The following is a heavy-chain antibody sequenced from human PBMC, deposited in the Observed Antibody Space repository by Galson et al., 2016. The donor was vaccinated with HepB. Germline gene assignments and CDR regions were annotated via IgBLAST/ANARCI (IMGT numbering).Heavy chain of an antibody. J-gene: IGHJ3*02. V-gene: IGHV1-2*06. Sequence: SVKVSCKASGYTFTAYFMHWVRQAPGQGLEWMGRINPTSGGTNYAQKFQGRVTMTRDTAISTAYLELSRLRSDDTAMYFCARDSDYANGFEMWGQGTMVSVS. CDR2: INPTSGGT. CDR1: GYTFTAYF. D-gene: IGHD4-17*01. CDR3: ARDSDYANGFEM.